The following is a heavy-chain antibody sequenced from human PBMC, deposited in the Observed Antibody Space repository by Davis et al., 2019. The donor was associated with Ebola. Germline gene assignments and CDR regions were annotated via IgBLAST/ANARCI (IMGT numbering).Heavy chain of an antibody. V-gene: IGHV1-8*01. D-gene: IGHD2-21*01. J-gene: IGHJ4*02. CDR2: INPNSGNT. Sequence: ASVKVSCKASGYTFSDYDINWVRQATGQGLEWMGWINPNSGNTGYAQKFQGRVTMTRENSISTAYMELSSLRSEDTAVYYCARGGVAYSDLDYWGQGTLVAVSS. CDR3: ARGGVAYSDLDY. CDR1: GYTFSDYD.